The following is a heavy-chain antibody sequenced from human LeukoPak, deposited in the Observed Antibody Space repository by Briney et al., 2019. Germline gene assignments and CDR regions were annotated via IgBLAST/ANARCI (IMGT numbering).Heavy chain of an antibody. D-gene: IGHD3-10*01. V-gene: IGHV3-9*01. CDR3: AKVGTMVRGAKEYYFDY. CDR2: ISWNSGNI. CDR1: GFTFDDYA. Sequence: GRSLRLSCAASGFTFDDYAMHWVRQAPGKGLEWVSGISWNSGNIVYADSVKGRFTISRDNAKNSLYLQMNSLRAEDTALYYCAKVGTMVRGAKEYYFDYWGQGTLVTVSS. J-gene: IGHJ4*02.